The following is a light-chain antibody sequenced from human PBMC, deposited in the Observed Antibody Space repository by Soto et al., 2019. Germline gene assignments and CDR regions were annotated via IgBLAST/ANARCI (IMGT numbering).Light chain of an antibody. CDR2: DAS. V-gene: IGKV1-9*01. J-gene: IGKJ4*01. Sequence: IQLTQSPSSLSASVGDRVTITCRASQGISSYLGWYQQKPGKAPNLLIYDASTLHSGVPSRFSGSGSGTEFTLTISNLQPEDFATYYCQQLRMYPSTFGGGTKVDIK. CDR1: QGISSY. CDR3: QQLRMYPST.